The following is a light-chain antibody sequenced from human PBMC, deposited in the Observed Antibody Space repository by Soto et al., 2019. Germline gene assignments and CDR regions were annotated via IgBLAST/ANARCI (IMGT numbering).Light chain of an antibody. V-gene: IGKV1-27*01. CDR3: QKHDGAPLT. J-gene: IGKJ4*01. Sequence: DIQMTQSPSSLSASVGDRVTITCRASQDIRNYLSWYQQKPGKVPKLLIHTSSTLQSGVSSRFSGSGSGTHFTLTISSLQPEDVATYYCQKHDGAPLTFGGGTKVEI. CDR1: QDIRNY. CDR2: TSS.